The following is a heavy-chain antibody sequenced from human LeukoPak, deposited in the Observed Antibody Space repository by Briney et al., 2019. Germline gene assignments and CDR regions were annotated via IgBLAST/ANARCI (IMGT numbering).Heavy chain of an antibody. CDR3: ARGIVVVTAAVFDY. CDR2: INPNTGGT. J-gene: IGHJ4*02. V-gene: IGHV1-2*02. CDR1: GYTFTGYY. Sequence: ASVKVSCKAPGYTFTGYYLHWVRQAPGQGLEWMGWINPNTGGTNYAPKFQGRVTMTRDTSISAAYMDLNSLRFDDTAVYYCARGIVVVTAAVFDYWGQGTLVTVSS. D-gene: IGHD2-2*01.